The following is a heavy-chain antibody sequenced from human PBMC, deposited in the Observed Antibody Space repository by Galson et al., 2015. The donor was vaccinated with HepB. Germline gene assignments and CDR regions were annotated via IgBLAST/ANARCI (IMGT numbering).Heavy chain of an antibody. CDR1: GYTFTSYG. D-gene: IGHD3-3*01. J-gene: IGHJ4*02. CDR2: INPNSGGT. Sequence: SVKVSCKASGYTFTSYGISWVRQAPGQGLEWMGWINPNSGGTNYAQKFQGRVTMTRDTSISTAYMELSRLRSDDTAVYYCARDGEDRSDFVFFDYWGQGTLVTVSS. CDR3: ARDGEDRSDFVFFDY. V-gene: IGHV1-2*02.